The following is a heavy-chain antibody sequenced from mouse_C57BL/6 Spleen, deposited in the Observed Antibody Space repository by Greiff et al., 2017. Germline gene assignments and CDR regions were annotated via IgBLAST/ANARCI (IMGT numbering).Heavy chain of an antibody. D-gene: IGHD2-1*01. CDR2: IYPRSGNT. V-gene: IGHV1-81*01. Sequence: VKLQESGAELARPGASVKLSCKASGYTFTSYGISWVKQRTGQGLEWIGEIYPRSGNTYYNEKFKGKATLTADKSSSTAYMELRSLTSEDSAVYFCARYGNPDYYAMDYWGQGTSVTVSS. CDR3: ARYGNPDYYAMDY. CDR1: GYTFTSYG. J-gene: IGHJ4*01.